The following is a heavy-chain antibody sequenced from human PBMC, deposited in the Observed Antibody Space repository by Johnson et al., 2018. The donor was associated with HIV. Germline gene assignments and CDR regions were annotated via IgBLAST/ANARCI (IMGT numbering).Heavy chain of an antibody. Sequence: QMLLVESGGGVVQPGRSLRLSCAASGFTFSTFPMHWVRQAPGKGPAWVAIISYDGSNKYYADSVKGRFTISRDNSKNTLYLQMNSLRAEDTAVYYCASGYYDSSGYYPDAFDIWGQGTMVTVSS. CDR2: ISYDGSNK. J-gene: IGHJ3*02. D-gene: IGHD3-22*01. CDR3: ASGYYDSSGYYPDAFDI. CDR1: GFTFSTFP. V-gene: IGHV3-30-3*01.